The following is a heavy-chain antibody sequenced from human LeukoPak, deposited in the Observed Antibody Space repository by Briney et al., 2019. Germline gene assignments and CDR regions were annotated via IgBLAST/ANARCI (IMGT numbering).Heavy chain of an antibody. CDR2: IRYDGTNK. D-gene: IGHD6-13*01. CDR1: GFTFSAYG. V-gene: IGHV3-33*01. CDR3: ARLAAAGTTGNY. J-gene: IGHJ4*02. Sequence: QSGGSLRLSCAASGFTFSAYGMHWVRQVPGKGLEWVALIRYDGTNKYYADSVKGRFTISRDNSKNTLFLQMNSLRAEDTAVYYCARLAAAGTTGNYWGQGTLVTVSS.